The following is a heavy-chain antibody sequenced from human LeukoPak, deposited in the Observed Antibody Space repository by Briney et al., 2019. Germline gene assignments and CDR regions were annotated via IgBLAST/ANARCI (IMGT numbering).Heavy chain of an antibody. CDR3: ARDRLYCSSTSCFHYFDY. V-gene: IGHV4-59*01. D-gene: IGHD2-2*01. J-gene: IGHJ4*02. CDR2: IYYSGST. CDR1: GGSISSYY. Sequence: PSETLSLTCTVSGGSISSYYWSWIRQPPGKGLEWIGYIYYSGSTNYNPSLKSRVTIPVDTSKNQFSLKLSSVTAADTAVYYCARDRLYCSSTSCFHYFDYWGQGTLVTVSS.